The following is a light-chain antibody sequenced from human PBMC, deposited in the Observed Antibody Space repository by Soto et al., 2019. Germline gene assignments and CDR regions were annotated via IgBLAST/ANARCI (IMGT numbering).Light chain of an antibody. V-gene: IGLV6-57*02. CDR1: SGSIASNY. CDR3: QSYDTSNEDVL. Sequence: NFMLTQPHSVSESPGKTVTISCTGSSGSIASNYVQWYQQRPGSAPTTVIYEDNLRPSGVPDRFSGSIDSSSNSASLTISGLKTEDEADYYCQSYDTSNEDVLFGGGTKVTVL. CDR2: EDN. J-gene: IGLJ2*01.